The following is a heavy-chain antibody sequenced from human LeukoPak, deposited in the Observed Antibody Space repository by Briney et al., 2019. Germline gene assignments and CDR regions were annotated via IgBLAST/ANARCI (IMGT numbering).Heavy chain of an antibody. Sequence: GASVKVSCKASGYTFTGYYMHWVRQAPGQGLEWMGWINPNSGGTNYAQKFQGRVTMTRDTSISTAYMELSRLRSDDTAVYYCARLYCSSTSCYDSSGYSPYYFDYWGQGTLVTVSS. D-gene: IGHD2-2*01. J-gene: IGHJ4*02. CDR3: ARLYCSSTSCYDSSGYSPYYFDY. CDR2: INPNSGGT. CDR1: GYTFTGYY. V-gene: IGHV1-2*02.